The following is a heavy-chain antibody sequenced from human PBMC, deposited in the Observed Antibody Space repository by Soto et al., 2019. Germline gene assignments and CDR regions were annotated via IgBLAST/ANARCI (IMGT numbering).Heavy chain of an antibody. CDR1: GFTFSDYA. Sequence: GGSLRLSCAASGFTFSDYAMHWVRQAPGKGLEWVAVVSHDGRNTHYADSVKGRFSISRDSSMNTLYLEMNSLRAEDTAVYYCAKSALAAAGTGPFDYWGQGTLVTVSS. J-gene: IGHJ4*02. V-gene: IGHV3-30*18. CDR2: VSHDGRNT. CDR3: AKSALAAAGTGPFDY. D-gene: IGHD6-13*01.